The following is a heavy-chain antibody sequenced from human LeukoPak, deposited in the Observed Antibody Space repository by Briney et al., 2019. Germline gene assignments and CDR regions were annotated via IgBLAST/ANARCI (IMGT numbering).Heavy chain of an antibody. Sequence: GGSLRLSCAASGFTVSSYAMHWVRQAPGKGLEWVAVISYDGSNKYYADSVKGRFTISRDNSKNTLYLQMNSLRAEDTAVYYCAILSDTAMVTFDHWGQGTLVTVSS. CDR1: GFTVSSYA. D-gene: IGHD5-18*01. CDR2: ISYDGSNK. CDR3: AILSDTAMVTFDH. J-gene: IGHJ4*02. V-gene: IGHV3-30*04.